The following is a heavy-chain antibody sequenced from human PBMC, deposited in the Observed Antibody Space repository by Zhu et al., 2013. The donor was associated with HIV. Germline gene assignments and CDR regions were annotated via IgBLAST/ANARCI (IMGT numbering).Heavy chain of an antibody. CDR3: AQDPSTFTGLGC. V-gene: IGHV3-23*01. CDR2: ISASGLST. Sequence: EVQLLESGGGLVQPGGPVRLSCSASGFTFTNSGMTWVRQAPGKGLEWVSTISASGLSTHDADSVKGRFTISRDNSKGTLYLYMSNLRAEDTALYYCAQDPSTFTGLGCWGQGTLVTVSS. CDR1: GFTFTNSG. J-gene: IGHJ4*02. D-gene: IGHD6-19*01.